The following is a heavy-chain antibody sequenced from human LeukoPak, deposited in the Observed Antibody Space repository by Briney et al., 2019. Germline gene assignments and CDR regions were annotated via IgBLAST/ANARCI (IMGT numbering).Heavy chain of an antibody. Sequence: SETLSLTGTVSGGSISSYYWSWIRQPPGKGLEWIGSIYHSGSTYYNPSLKSRVTISLDTSKNQFSLKVRSVTAADTAVYFCARVRAVAGTPFDYWGQGSLVTVSS. J-gene: IGHJ4*02. CDR3: ARVRAVAGTPFDY. CDR2: IYHSGST. CDR1: GGSISSYY. V-gene: IGHV4-38-2*02. D-gene: IGHD6-19*01.